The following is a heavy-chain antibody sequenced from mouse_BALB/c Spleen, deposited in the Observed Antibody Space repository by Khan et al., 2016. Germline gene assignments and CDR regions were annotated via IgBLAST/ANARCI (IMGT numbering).Heavy chain of an antibody. CDR3: ASYYDSSYYAMDY. D-gene: IGHD1-1*01. J-gene: IGHJ4*01. Sequence: QVQLQQSGAELAKPGASVKMSCKASGYTFTSYWMHWVKQRPGQGLEWIGYINPSTGYTEYNQKFKDKATLTADKSSSTAYMQLSSLTSEDSAVYYCASYYDSSYYAMDYWGQGTSVTVSS. V-gene: IGHV1-7*01. CDR1: GYTFTSYW. CDR2: INPSTGYT.